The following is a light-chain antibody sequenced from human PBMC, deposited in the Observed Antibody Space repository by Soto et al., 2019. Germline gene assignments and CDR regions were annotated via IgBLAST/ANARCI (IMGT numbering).Light chain of an antibody. CDR2: EVT. CDR1: SSDIGNYNS. CDR3: GSYTTYMPYV. J-gene: IGLJ1*01. V-gene: IGLV2-14*01. Sequence: QSALTQPASVSGSPGQSITIPCTGTSSDIGNYNSVSWYQQHPGKAPKLIIFEVTNRPSGVSDRFSGSKSGNTASLTISGLQADDEADYYCGSYTTYMPYVFGSGTKLTVL.